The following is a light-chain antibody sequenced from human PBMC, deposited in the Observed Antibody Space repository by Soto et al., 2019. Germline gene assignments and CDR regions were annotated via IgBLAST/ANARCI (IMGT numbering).Light chain of an antibody. CDR3: QHYYSYPPFT. Sequence: AIRMTQSPSSLSASTGDRVTITCRASQGISSYLAWYQQKPGKAPKLLIYAASTLQSGVPSRFSGSGSGTDFTLTISCLHSEDFATYYCQHYYSYPPFTFGGGTKVEIK. CDR1: QGISSY. V-gene: IGKV1-8*01. J-gene: IGKJ4*01. CDR2: AAS.